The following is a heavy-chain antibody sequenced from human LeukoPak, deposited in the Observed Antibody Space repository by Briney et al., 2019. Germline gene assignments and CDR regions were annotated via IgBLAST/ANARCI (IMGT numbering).Heavy chain of an antibody. CDR1: GFTFSNYS. J-gene: IGHJ4*02. CDR3: AKVRLRYFDWSWDY. V-gene: IGHV3-21*04. D-gene: IGHD3-9*01. Sequence: GGSLRLSCAASGFTFSNYSMNWVRQAPGQGLEWVSSISSSSSYIYYADSVKGRFTISRDNAKNSLYLQMNSLRAEDTAVYYCAKVRLRYFDWSWDYWGQGTLVTVSS. CDR2: ISSSSSYI.